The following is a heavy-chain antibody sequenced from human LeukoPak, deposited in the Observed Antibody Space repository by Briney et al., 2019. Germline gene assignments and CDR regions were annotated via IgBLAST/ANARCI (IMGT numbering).Heavy chain of an antibody. Sequence: SETLSLTCAVYGGSFSGYYWSWIRQPPGKGLEWTGYIYYSGSTNYNPSLKSRVTISVDTSRNQFSLKLSSVTAADTAIYYCARAVSGRFDYWGQGTLVTVSS. D-gene: IGHD6-19*01. CDR1: GGSFSGYY. J-gene: IGHJ4*02. CDR3: ARAVSGRFDY. CDR2: IYYSGST. V-gene: IGHV4-59*08.